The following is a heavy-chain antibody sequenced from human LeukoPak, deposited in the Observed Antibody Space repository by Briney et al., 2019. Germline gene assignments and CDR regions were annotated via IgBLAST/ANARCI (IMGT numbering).Heavy chain of an antibody. CDR2: IYISGST. V-gene: IGHV4-4*07. J-gene: IGHJ4*02. CDR1: GGSISSYY. CDR3: ARDRGTWNDDGFDY. Sequence: TSETLSLTCTVSGGSISSYYWSWIRQPAGKGLEWIGRIYISGSTNYNPSLKSRVTMSVDTSKNQFSLKLRSVTAADTAVYYCARDRGTWNDDGFDYWGQGTLVTVSS. D-gene: IGHD1-1*01.